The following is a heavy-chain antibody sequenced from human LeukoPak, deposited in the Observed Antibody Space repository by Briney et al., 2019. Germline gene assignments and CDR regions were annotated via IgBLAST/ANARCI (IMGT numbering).Heavy chain of an antibody. CDR2: INHSGST. Sequence: SETLSLTCAVYGGSFSGYYWSWIRQPPGKGLEWIGEINHSGSTNYNPSLKSRVTISVDTSKNQFSLKLSSVTAADTAVYYCARGRLDILTGYYVANWFDPWGQGTLVTVSS. V-gene: IGHV4-34*01. D-gene: IGHD3-9*01. CDR3: ARGRLDILTGYYVANWFDP. CDR1: GGSFSGYY. J-gene: IGHJ5*02.